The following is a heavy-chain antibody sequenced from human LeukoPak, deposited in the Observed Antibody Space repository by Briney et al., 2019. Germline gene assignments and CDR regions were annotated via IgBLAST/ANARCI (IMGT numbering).Heavy chain of an antibody. V-gene: IGHV4-39*07. Sequence: SETLSLTCTVSGGSISSSSYYWGWIRQPPGKGLEWIGNIYYSGSTYYNPSLKSRLTISVDTSKNQFSLKLSSVTAADTAVYYYARGALDDYGDYVGWFDPWGQGTLVTVSS. J-gene: IGHJ5*02. D-gene: IGHD4-17*01. CDR1: GGSISSSSYY. CDR2: IYYSGST. CDR3: ARGALDDYGDYVGWFDP.